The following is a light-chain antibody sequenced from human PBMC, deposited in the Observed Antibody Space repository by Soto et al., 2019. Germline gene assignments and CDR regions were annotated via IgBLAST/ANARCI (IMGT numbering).Light chain of an antibody. Sequence: QSALTQPPSASGSPGQSVTISCTGTSSDVGVYNYVSWYQHHPGKAPKLMIYEVNKRPSGVPDRFSGSKSGNTASLTVSGLQAEDEADYYCSSYAGSNYFYVFGTGTKVTV. V-gene: IGLV2-8*01. CDR2: EVN. CDR1: SSDVGVYNY. J-gene: IGLJ1*01. CDR3: SSYAGSNYFYV.